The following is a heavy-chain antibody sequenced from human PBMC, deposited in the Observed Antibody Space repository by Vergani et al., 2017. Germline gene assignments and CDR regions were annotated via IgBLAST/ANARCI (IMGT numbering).Heavy chain of an antibody. D-gene: IGHD1-26*01. CDR2: IYYSGST. CDR1: GGSISSYY. Sequence: QVQLQESGPGLVPPSQTLSLTCTVSGGSISSYYWSWIRQPPGKGLEWIGYIYYSGSTNYNPSLKSRVTISVDTSKNQFSLKLSSVTAADTAVYYCARGQEGATVYYFDYWGQGTLVTVSS. J-gene: IGHJ4*02. V-gene: IGHV4-59*12. CDR3: ARGQEGATVYYFDY.